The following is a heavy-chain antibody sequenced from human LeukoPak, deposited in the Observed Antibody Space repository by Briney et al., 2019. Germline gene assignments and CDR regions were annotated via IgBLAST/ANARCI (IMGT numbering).Heavy chain of an antibody. CDR3: ARDRVGDYFDY. CDR2: TYYSGNT. J-gene: IGHJ4*02. V-gene: IGHV4-59*12. D-gene: IGHD3-10*01. CDR1: GGSISDYY. Sequence: PSETLSLTCTISGGSISDYYWSWIRQPPGKGLEWIGYTYYSGNTNYNPSLQSRVTISVDTSKNQFSLKLSSVTAADTAVYYCARDRVGDYFDYWGQGTLVTVSS.